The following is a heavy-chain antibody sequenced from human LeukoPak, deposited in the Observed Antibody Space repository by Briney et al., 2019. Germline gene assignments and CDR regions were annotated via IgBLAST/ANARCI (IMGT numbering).Heavy chain of an antibody. CDR2: ISSGGGAI. Sequence: GGSLRLSCAASGFTFSTYTMNWVRQAPGKGLEWVSYISSGGGAIYYADSVKGRFTISRDNARNSLYLQMNSLRAEDTAVYYCARDFIAAAGIDYWGQGTLVTVSS. D-gene: IGHD6-13*01. CDR1: GFTFSTYT. J-gene: IGHJ4*02. CDR3: ARDFIAAAGIDY. V-gene: IGHV3-48*04.